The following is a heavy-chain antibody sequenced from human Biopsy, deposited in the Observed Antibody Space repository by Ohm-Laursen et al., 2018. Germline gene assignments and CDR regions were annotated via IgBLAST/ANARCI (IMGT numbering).Heavy chain of an antibody. J-gene: IGHJ4*02. CDR3: ARDLLEWSLPS. D-gene: IGHD3-3*01. CDR1: GDAFLGYY. Sequence: ASVKVSCKAFGDAFLGYYLHWVRQAPGQGLEWMGSIYPNSGDTDFAQKLQGRVSMTRDTSVSTAYLELSSLRSDDTAIYYCARDLLEWSLPSWGQGTLVTVSS. CDR2: IYPNSGDT. V-gene: IGHV1-2*02.